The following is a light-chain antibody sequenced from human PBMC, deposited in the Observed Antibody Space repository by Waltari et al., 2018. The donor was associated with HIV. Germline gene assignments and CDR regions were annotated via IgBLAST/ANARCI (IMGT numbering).Light chain of an antibody. Sequence: QSVLTPQTSASGTLGERVTIYCSRSSSNLGRTTLNWYQQLPVTAPKLLIYSNNQRPSGVPDRFSGSKSGTSASLAISGLQSEDEADYYCAAWDDSLNGYVFGTGTKVTVL. CDR3: AAWDDSLNGYV. V-gene: IGLV1-44*01. CDR1: SSNLGRTT. J-gene: IGLJ1*01. CDR2: SNN.